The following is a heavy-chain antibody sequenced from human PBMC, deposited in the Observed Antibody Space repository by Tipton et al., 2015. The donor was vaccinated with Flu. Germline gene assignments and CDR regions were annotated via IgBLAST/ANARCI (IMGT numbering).Heavy chain of an antibody. CDR2: MYVSGST. D-gene: IGHD3-10*01. CDR1: GGSMSSFY. Sequence: TLSLTCTVSGGSMSSFYWTWIRQPAGKGLEWIGRMYVSGSTKYNPSLKSRVTMSVDTSKNQFSLKLRPVTAADTAVYYCARGSGSGTVVTCYFWGQGTLVTISS. CDR3: ARGSGSGTVVTCYF. J-gene: IGHJ4*02. V-gene: IGHV4-4*07.